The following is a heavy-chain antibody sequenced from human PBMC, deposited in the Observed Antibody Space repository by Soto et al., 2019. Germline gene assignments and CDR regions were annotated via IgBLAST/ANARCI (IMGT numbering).Heavy chain of an antibody. J-gene: IGHJ4*02. Sequence: SETLSLTCAVYGGSFSGYYWNWIRQPPGKGLEWIGEINHSGNINYNPSLKSRVTISVDTSKNQFSLKLRSVTAADTAVYYCAKDRRGLRFLEWLSPLYFDYWGQGTLVTVSS. CDR3: AKDRRGLRFLEWLSPLYFDY. CDR2: INHSGNI. D-gene: IGHD3-3*01. CDR1: GGSFSGYY. V-gene: IGHV4-34*01.